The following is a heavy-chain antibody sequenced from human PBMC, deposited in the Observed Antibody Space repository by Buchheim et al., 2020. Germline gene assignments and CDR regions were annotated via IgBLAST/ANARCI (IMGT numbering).Heavy chain of an antibody. J-gene: IGHJ4*02. CDR1: GFTFSSYS. V-gene: IGHV3-21*01. CDR3: ARGKMVYAGSFDY. Sequence: EVQLVESGGGLVKPGGSLRLSCAASGFTFSSYSMNWVRQAPGKGLEWVSSISSSSSYIYYADSVKGRFTLSRYIAKNPLYLQMNSLRAEDTAVYYCARGKMVYAGSFDYWGQGTL. D-gene: IGHD2-8*01. CDR2: ISSSSSYI.